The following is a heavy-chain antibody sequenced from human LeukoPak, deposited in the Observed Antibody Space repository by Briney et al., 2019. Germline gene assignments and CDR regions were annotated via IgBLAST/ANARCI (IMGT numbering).Heavy chain of an antibody. CDR2: INGDGSRT. D-gene: IGHD3-16*01. Sequence: PGGSLRLSCATSGFSFSSYAMSWVRQAPGKGLVWVARINGDGSRTSYADAVKGRFTISRDNAKNTVFLQMSSLRADDTAVFYCARGFRGIYALDYWGQGALVTVSS. J-gene: IGHJ4*02. CDR3: ARGFRGIYALDY. V-gene: IGHV3-74*01. CDR1: GFSFSSYA.